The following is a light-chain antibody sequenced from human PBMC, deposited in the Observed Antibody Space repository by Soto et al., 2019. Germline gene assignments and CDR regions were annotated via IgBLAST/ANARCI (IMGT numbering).Light chain of an antibody. CDR2: DAS. V-gene: IGKV3-11*01. J-gene: IGKJ2*01. CDR1: QSVSSS. Sequence: EIELTQSPATLSLSPGERATLSCRASQSVSSSLAWYQQKPGQAPRLLIYDASNRATGIPARFSGSGSGTDFPLIISSLEPEDFAVYSCQQRSNWPPEYTFGQGTKLEIK. CDR3: QQRSNWPPEYT.